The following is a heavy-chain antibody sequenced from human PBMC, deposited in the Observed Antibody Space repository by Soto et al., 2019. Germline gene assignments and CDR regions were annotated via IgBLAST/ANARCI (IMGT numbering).Heavy chain of an antibody. V-gene: IGHV1-18*04. Sequence: ASVKVSCKASGYTFTSYGISWVRQAPGQGLEWMGWISAYNGNTNYAQKLQGRVTMTTDTSTSTAYMELRSPRSDDTAVYYCARAYRLRLGELSLLGAFDIWGQGTMVT. J-gene: IGHJ3*02. CDR1: GYTFTSYG. CDR3: ARAYRLRLGELSLLGAFDI. D-gene: IGHD3-16*02. CDR2: ISAYNGNT.